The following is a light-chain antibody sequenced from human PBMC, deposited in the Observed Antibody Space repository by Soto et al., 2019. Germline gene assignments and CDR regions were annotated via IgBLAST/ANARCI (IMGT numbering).Light chain of an antibody. J-gene: IGKJ5*01. Sequence: EVVMRQSPATLSVSPGEGATLSCRASQGIGDTLAWYQHKPGQTPRLLIFGASSRATGIADKFSGSGSGTDFTLTISRLEPEDFALYYCQHYGAAPITFGQGTRLEIK. CDR1: QGIGDT. CDR2: GAS. CDR3: QHYGAAPIT. V-gene: IGKV3-20*01.